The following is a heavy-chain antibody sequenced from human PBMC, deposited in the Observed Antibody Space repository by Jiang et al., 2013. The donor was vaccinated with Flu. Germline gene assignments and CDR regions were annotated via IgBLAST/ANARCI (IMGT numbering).Heavy chain of an antibody. D-gene: IGHD3-16*01. CDR1: GDSVSSDSAA. CDR3: ASGAGDY. Sequence: QTLSLTCTISGDSVSSDSAAWNWIRQSPSRGLEWLGRTYYRSKWYIDYALSVKSRITINPDTSKNQFSLQLKSVTPEDTALYYCASGAGDYWGQGTLVTVSS. V-gene: IGHV6-1*01. J-gene: IGHJ4*02. CDR2: TYYRSKWYI.